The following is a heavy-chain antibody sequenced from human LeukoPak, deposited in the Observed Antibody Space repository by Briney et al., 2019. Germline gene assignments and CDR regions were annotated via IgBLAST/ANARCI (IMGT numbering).Heavy chain of an antibody. J-gene: IGHJ4*02. V-gene: IGHV3-7*01. CDR3: ARADSYSWYGS. CDR2: IKQDGSEK. Sequence: PGGSLRLSCAASGFTFSSYWMSWLRQAPGKGLEWVANIKQDGSEKYYVDSVEGRFTISRDNAENSLSLQMNSLRAEDTAVYYCARADSYSWYGSWGQGTLVTVSS. CDR1: GFTFSSYW. D-gene: IGHD6-13*01.